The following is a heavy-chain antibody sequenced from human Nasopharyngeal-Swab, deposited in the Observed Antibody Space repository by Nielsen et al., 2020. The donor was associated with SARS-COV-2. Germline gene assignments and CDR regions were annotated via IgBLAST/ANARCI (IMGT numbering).Heavy chain of an antibody. D-gene: IGHD3-9*01. Sequence: SGTLSLTCTVSGDSISSGKDYWNWIRQTPGRGLEWIGYIDYSGSTDHNPSLKSRVTISVDTSKNQFSLKVNSVTAADTAVYYCARLGRYYDTLSGYARHFDYWGQGILVTVSS. CDR3: ARLGRYYDTLSGYARHFDY. J-gene: IGHJ4*02. V-gene: IGHV4-30-4*01. CDR1: GDSISSGKDY. CDR2: IDYSGST.